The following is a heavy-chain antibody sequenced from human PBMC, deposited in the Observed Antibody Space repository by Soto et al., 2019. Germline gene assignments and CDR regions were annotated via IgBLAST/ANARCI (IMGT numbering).Heavy chain of an antibody. CDR1: GYTFTSYG. D-gene: IGHD6-13*01. J-gene: IGHJ6*02. CDR2: ISAYNGNT. Sequence: VKVSCKASGYTFTSYGISWVRQAPGQGLEWMGWISAYNGNTNYAQKLQGRVTMTTDTSTSTAYMELRSLRSDDTAVYYCASCSSSWYPCYYYYGMDVWGQGTTVTVSS. CDR3: ASCSSSWYPCYYYYGMDV. V-gene: IGHV1-18*04.